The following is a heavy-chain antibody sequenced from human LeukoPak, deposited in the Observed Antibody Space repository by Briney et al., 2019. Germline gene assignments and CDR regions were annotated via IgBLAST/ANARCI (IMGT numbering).Heavy chain of an antibody. V-gene: IGHV4-59*12. J-gene: IGHJ6*03. CDR1: GDSMIFGY. D-gene: IGHD3-3*01. CDR2: TFESGKT. Sequence: SETLSLTCTVSGDSMIFGYWAWIRQPRGKGLEFIGHTFESGKTMYNPSFASRATISSDTSKNQFSLRLTSVTAADTAVYYCARDALEGFYSYYYTDVWGKGTTVTVSS. CDR3: ARDALEGFYSYYYTDV.